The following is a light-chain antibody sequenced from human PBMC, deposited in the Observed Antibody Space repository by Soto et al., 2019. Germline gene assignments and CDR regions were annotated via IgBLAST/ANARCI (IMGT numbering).Light chain of an antibody. CDR1: SSDVGGYNY. CDR3: SSYAGSNNLEV. Sequence: QSVLTHPPSASGSPGQSVTISCTGTSSDVGGYNYVSWYQQHPGKAPKLMIYEVSKRPSGVPDRFSGSKSGNTASLTVSGLQAEDEADYYCSSYAGSNNLEVFGGGTKLTVL. J-gene: IGLJ2*01. CDR2: EVS. V-gene: IGLV2-8*01.